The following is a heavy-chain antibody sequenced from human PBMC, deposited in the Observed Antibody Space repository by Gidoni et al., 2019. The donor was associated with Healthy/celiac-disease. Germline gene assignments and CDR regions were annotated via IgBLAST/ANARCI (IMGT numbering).Heavy chain of an antibody. J-gene: IGHJ2*01. CDR2: IYYSGST. CDR3: ARVSARRAPIYWYFDL. V-gene: IGHV4-59*01. D-gene: IGHD6-25*01. Sequence: QVQLQESGPGLVKPSETLSLTCTVSGGSISSYYWSWIRQPPGKGLEWIGYIYYSGSTNYNPSLKSRVTISVDTSKNQFSLKLSSVTAADTAVYYCARVSARRAPIYWYFDLWGRGTLVTVSS. CDR1: GGSISSYY.